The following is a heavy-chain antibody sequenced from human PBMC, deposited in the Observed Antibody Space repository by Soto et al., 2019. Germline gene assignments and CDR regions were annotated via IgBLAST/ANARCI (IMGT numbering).Heavy chain of an antibody. CDR2: IYYSGST. D-gene: IGHD3-10*01. CDR3: ARTVRGVIPISIWASEGGFYYYMDV. J-gene: IGHJ6*03. Sequence: SETLSLTCIVSGGSISSYYWSWIRQPPGEGLESIGYIYYSGSTNYNPSLKSRVAISTDTSKNQFSLRLSSVTAADTAVYYCARTVRGVIPISIWASEGGFYYYMDVWGKGTTVTVSS. V-gene: IGHV4-59*08. CDR1: GGSISSYY.